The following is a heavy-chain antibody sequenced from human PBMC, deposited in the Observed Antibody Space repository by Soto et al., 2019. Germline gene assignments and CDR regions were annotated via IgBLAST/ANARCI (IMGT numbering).Heavy chain of an antibody. V-gene: IGHV3-49*04. CDR1: GFTSDDYDYA. CDR2: IRGSTYGGTT. CDR3: PRDGDFYGLDD. Sequence: GGSLRLSCTFSGFTSDDYDYALTWVRQAPGKGLQWLGLIRGSTYGGTTEYAASVKGRFTISRDDSKGITYLQMNSPKTEDTAVYYCPRDGDFYGLDDWGERTTVTASS. J-gene: IGHJ6*04. D-gene: IGHD3-3*01.